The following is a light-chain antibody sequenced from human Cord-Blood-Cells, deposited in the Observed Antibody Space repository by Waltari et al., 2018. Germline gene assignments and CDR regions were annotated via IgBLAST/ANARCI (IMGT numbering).Light chain of an antibody. V-gene: IGKV4-1*01. CDR1: KSVLYSSNNKNY. CDR3: QQYYSTPPT. J-gene: IGKJ1*01. CDR2: WAS. Sequence: DIVMTQSQDSLAVSLGERATINCKSSKSVLYSSNNKNYLAWYQQKPGQPPKLLIYWASTRESGVPDRFSGSGSGTDFTLTISSLQAEDVAVYYCQQYYSTPPTFGQGTKVEIK.